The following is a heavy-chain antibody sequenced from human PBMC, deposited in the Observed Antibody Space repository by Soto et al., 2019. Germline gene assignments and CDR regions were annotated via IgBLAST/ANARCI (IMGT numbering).Heavy chain of an antibody. D-gene: IGHD3-3*02. V-gene: IGHV4-38-2*01. CDR3: ARVKLAGRGSFHD. Sequence: SETLSLTCAVSGYSTTNGYYWGWIRQPPGKGLEWIGSIYHSGNTYYNPSLKSRVTLSIDTSKNQFSLKLRSVTAADTAMYYCARVKLAGRGSFHDWGQGTLVTVSS. CDR2: IYHSGNT. CDR1: GYSTTNGYY. J-gene: IGHJ4*02.